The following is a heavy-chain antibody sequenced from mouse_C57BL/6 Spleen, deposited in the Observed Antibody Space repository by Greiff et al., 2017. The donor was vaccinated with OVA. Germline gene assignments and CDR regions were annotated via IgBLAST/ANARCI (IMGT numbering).Heavy chain of an antibody. CDR1: GYSFTNYL. J-gene: IGHJ3*01. V-gene: IGHV1-54*01. CDR2: INPGSGGT. Sequence: VQLQQSGAALVRPGPSVKVSCKASGYSFTNYLIEWVKQRPGQGLEWIGVINPGSGGTHYNEKFKGKSTLTADKSSSTAYKQLSSLTSEDSAVYFCAREEYGAYWGQGTLVTVSA. D-gene: IGHD1-2*01. CDR3: AREEYGAY.